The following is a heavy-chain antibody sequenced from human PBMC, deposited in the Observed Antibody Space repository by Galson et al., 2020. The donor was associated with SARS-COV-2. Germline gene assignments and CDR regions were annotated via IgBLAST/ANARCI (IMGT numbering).Heavy chain of an antibody. V-gene: IGHV1-69*10. CDR3: ARQLVPYQLLLSGFDY. CDR2: IIPILGIA. D-gene: IGHD2-2*01. J-gene: IGHJ4*02. Sequence: SVKVSCKASGGTFSSYAISWVRQAPGQGLEWMGGIIPILGIANYAQKFQGRVTITADKSTSTAYMELSSLRSEDTAVYYCARQLVPYQLLLSGFDYWGQGTLVTVSS. CDR1: GGTFSSYA.